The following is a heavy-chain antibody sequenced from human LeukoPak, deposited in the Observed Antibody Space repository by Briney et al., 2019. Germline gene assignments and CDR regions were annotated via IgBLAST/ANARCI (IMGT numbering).Heavy chain of an antibody. V-gene: IGHV1-18*01. Sequence: ASVKVSCKASGYTFTSYGISWVRQAPGQGLEWMGWISAYNGNTNYAQELQGRVTMTTDTSTSTAYMELRSLRSDDTAVYYCARERGYCSSTSCFYYYYGMDVWGQGTTVTVSS. CDR3: ARERGYCSSTSCFYYYYGMDV. CDR2: ISAYNGNT. D-gene: IGHD2-2*01. CDR1: GYTFTSYG. J-gene: IGHJ6*02.